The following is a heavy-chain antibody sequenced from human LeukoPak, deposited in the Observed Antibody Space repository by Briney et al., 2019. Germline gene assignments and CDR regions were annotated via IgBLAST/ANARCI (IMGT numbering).Heavy chain of an antibody. V-gene: IGHV4-61*01. D-gene: IGHD6-6*01. J-gene: IGHJ3*02. CDR2: IYYSGST. CDR1: GGSISSSSYY. CDR3: ARDLEYSSSSGAFDI. Sequence: SETLSLTCTVSGGSISSSSYYWSWIRQPPGKGLEWIGYIYYSGSTNYNPSLKSRVTISVDTSKNQFSLKLSFVTAADTAVYYCARDLEYSSSSGAFDIWGQGTMVTVSS.